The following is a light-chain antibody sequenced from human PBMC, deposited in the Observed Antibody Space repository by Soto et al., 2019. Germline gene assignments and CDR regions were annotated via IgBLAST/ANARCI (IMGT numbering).Light chain of an antibody. V-gene: IGKV3D-15*01. J-gene: IGKJ4*02. CDR3: HQYGSWPHT. Sequence: EIMMTQSPVTLSVSPGERATLSCRASQSVSSYLAWYQQKPGQAPSLLIYGASSRATGIPDRFSGSGSGTEFTLTVDRLQSEDFAVYYCHQYGSWPHTFGGGTKVDIK. CDR1: QSVSSY. CDR2: GAS.